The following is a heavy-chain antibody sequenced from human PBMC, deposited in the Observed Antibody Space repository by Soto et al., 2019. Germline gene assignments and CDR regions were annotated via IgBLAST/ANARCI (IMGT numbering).Heavy chain of an antibody. D-gene: IGHD6-19*01. CDR3: AKGRIAVAAPYNWFDP. J-gene: IGHJ5*02. Sequence: SLRLSCAASGFTFSSYAMSWVRQAPGKGLEWVSSITGGGENTHYADSVKGRFTISRDNSMNTLSLQMNTLRVEDTAVYHCAKGRIAVAAPYNWFDPWGQGTQVTVSS. CDR2: ITGGGENT. CDR1: GFTFSSYA. V-gene: IGHV3-23*01.